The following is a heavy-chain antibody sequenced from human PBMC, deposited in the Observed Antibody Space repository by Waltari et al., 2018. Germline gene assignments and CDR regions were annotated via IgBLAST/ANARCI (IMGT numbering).Heavy chain of an antibody. D-gene: IGHD2-2*01. CDR2: VDPEDGET. J-gene: IGHJ4*02. CDR1: GYTFTDYY. Sequence: EVQLVQSGAEVKKPGATVKISCKVSGYTFTDYYLHWVPTAPEKGLEWMGLVDPEDGETLYAEKFQGRVTITADTSTDTAYMELSSLRSEDTAVYYCATYLSVRHQLPGPYYFDYWGEGTLVTVSS. V-gene: IGHV1-69-2*01. CDR3: ATYLSVRHQLPGPYYFDY.